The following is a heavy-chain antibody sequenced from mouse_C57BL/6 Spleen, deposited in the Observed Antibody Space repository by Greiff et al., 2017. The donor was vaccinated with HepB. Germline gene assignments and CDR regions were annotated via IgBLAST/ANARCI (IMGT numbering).Heavy chain of an antibody. CDR1: GYTFTEYT. D-gene: IGHD1-1*01. J-gene: IGHJ4*01. V-gene: IGHV1-62-2*01. CDR3: ARHEGGYYGSRSYAMDY. CDR2: FYPGSGSI. Sequence: VKLMESGAELVKPGASVKLSCKASGYTFTEYTIHWVKQRSGQGLEWIGWFYPGSGSIKYNEKFKDKATLTADKSSSTVYMELSRLTSEDSAVYFCARHEGGYYGSRSYAMDYWGQGTSVTVSS.